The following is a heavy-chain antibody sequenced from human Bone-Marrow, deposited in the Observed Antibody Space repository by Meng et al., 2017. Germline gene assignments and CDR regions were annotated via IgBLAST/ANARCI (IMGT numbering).Heavy chain of an antibody. CDR3: ARDEDISAAGKLFGDY. CDR2: INPKSGDT. D-gene: IGHD6-25*01. V-gene: IGHV1-2*06. CDR1: GYNFPDYW. Sequence: QVRLVQSAAEVKKPGASVKVSCKPAGYNFPDYWLHWVRRAPGQGLEWMGRINPKSGDTHYAQKFQARVTMTGDTSISTAYMELSGLRSDDTAMYYCARDEDISAAGKLFGDYWGQGTLVTVSS. J-gene: IGHJ4*02.